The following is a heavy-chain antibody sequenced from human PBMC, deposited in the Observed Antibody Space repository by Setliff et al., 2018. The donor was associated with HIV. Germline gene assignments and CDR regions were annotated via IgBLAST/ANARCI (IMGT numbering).Heavy chain of an antibody. CDR3: TKDGSLSGRYFYYMDV. CDR1: GFIFSNYA. Sequence: GGSLRLSCAGSGFIFSNYAMYWVRQVPGKGLEWVSGISWNSGMVAYADFVRGRFTISRDNGRKSLYLQMDSLTTEDTALYFCTKDGSLSGRYFYYMDVWGKGTTVTVSS. CDR2: ISWNSGMV. V-gene: IGHV3-9*01. J-gene: IGHJ6*03.